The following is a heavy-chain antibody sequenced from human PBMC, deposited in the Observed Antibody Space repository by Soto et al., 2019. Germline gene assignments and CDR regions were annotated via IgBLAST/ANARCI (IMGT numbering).Heavy chain of an antibody. V-gene: IGHV1-69*13. CDR3: ARAGYSDYYYGMDV. Sequence: ASVKVSCKASGGTFSSYAISWERQAPGQGLEWMGGIIPIFGTANYAQKFQGRVTITADESTSTAYMELSSLRSEDTAVYYCARAGYSDYYYGMDVWGQGTTVTVSS. CDR2: IIPIFGTA. CDR1: GGTFSSYA. J-gene: IGHJ6*02. D-gene: IGHD3-22*01.